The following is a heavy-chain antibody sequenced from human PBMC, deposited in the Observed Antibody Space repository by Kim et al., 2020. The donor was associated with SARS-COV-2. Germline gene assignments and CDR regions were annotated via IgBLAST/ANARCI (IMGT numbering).Heavy chain of an antibody. CDR2: ISGSGGSI. J-gene: IGHJ6*04. Sequence: GGSLRLSCAASGFTFSSYAMSWVRQAPGKGLEWVSAISGSGGSIYYADSVKGRFTISRDNSKNTLYLQMNSLRAEDTAVYYCAKDYRLLATDYYYYYGMDVWGKGNTLTLSS. D-gene: IGHD6-25*01. CDR3: AKDYRLLATDYYYYYGMDV. V-gene: IGHV3-23*01. CDR1: GFTFSSYA.